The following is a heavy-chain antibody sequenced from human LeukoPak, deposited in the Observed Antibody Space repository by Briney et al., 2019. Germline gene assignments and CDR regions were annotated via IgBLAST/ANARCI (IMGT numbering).Heavy chain of an antibody. CDR1: GRSIRCYY. J-gene: IGHJ4*02. CDR2: IYTSGST. CDR3: ARDHSSSWYYFDY. D-gene: IGHD6-13*01. V-gene: IGHV4-4*07. Sequence: SDTLSLTCTVSGRSIRCYYWSWLRQPAGRGLEWVGRIYTSGSTNYNPSLKSRVTMSVDTSKNQFSLKLSSVTAADTAVYYCARDHSSSWYYFDYWGQGTLVTVSS.